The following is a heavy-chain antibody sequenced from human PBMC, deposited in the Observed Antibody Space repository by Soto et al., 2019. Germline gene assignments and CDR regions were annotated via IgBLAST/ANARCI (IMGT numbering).Heavy chain of an antibody. CDR3: ARLLDY. J-gene: IGHJ4*01. CDR2: IYFSGTT. Sequence: ETLSLTCSVSGGSVSSDSYYWSCIRQPPGAGLEWIGYIYFSGTTNYNPSLESRISILVDSSQNQFSLKLSSVTAAGTAVYYCARLLDYWGHGHLVTVS. V-gene: IGHV4-61*01. D-gene: IGHD2-15*01. CDR1: GGSVSSDSYY.